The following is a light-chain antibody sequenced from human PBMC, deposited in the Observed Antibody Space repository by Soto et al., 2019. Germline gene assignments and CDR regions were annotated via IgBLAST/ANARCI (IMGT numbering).Light chain of an antibody. CDR1: QSISYY. CDR3: QQSYSTPWT. J-gene: IGKJ1*01. CDR2: STS. V-gene: IGKV1-39*01. Sequence: DIQMTQSPSSLSASVGDRVTITCRASQSISYYLNWYQQKQGRAPRLLIYSTSTLQSGVPSKFSGSASGTDFNLTISSLQPEDFATYYCQQSYSTPWTFGQGNKVDIK.